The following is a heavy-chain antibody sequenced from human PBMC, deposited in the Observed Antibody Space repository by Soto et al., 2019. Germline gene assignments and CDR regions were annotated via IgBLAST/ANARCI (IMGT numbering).Heavy chain of an antibody. CDR3: ARDGYSYGQHWFDP. D-gene: IGHD5-18*01. CDR1: CGSFSGYY. CDR2: INHSGST. Sequence: PSETLSLTCAVYCGSFSGYYWSWIRQPPGKGLEWIGEINHSGSTNYNPSLKSRVTISVDTSKNQFSLKLSSVTAADTAVYYCARDGYSYGQHWFDPWGQGTLVTVSS. J-gene: IGHJ5*02. V-gene: IGHV4-34*01.